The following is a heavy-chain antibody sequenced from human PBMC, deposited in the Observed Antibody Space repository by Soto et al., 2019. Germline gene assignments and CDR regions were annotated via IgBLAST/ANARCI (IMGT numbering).Heavy chain of an antibody. CDR3: ASGGGVGVAGSAAFDM. Sequence: QLHLVQSGAVVKKPGASVTVSCSASGYPVTAYYMHWVRQAPGRGLERMGGINPATGASKCKQTFQGRVTMTRDTSTSTVFVELSGLTSEDTAFFYCASGGGVGVAGSAAFDMWGQGTLVTVSS. CDR2: INPATGAS. V-gene: IGHV1-2*02. CDR1: GYPVTAYY. D-gene: IGHD3-3*01. J-gene: IGHJ3*02.